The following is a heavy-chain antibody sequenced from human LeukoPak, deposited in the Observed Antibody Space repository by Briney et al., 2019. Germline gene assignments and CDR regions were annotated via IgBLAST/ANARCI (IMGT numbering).Heavy chain of an antibody. CDR3: ARASGNYHNYYYYYMDV. CDR2: IYTSGST. Sequence: SETLSLTCTVSGGSISSYYWSWIRQPAGKGLEWIGRIYTSGSTNYNPSLKSRVTMSVDTSKNQFSLKLSSVTAADTAMCYCARASGNYHNYYYYYMDVWGKGTTVTVSS. CDR1: GGSISSYY. D-gene: IGHD1-26*01. V-gene: IGHV4-4*07. J-gene: IGHJ6*03.